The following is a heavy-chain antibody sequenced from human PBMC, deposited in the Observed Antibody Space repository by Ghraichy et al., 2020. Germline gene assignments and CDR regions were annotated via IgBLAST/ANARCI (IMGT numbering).Heavy chain of an antibody. Sequence: GGSLRLSCAASGFTFSSYCMNWVRQAPGKGLEWVSSISSSSSYIYYADSVKGRFTISRDNAKNSLYLQMNSLRAEDTAVYYCARDGGWYEVTAIYDYYGMEVWGKGSTVIV. J-gene: IGHJ6*01. V-gene: IGHV3-21*01. CDR1: GFTFSSYC. CDR2: ISSSSSYI. D-gene: IGHD2-21*02. CDR3: ARDGGWYEVTAIYDYYGMEV.